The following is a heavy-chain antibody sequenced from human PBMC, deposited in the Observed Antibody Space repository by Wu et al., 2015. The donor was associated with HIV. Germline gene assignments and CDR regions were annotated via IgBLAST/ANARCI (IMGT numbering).Heavy chain of an antibody. V-gene: IGHV1-46*01. Sequence: QVQLVQSGAEVKKPGASVKVSCKASGYTFTSYYMHWVRQAPGQGLEWMGIINPSGGSTSYAQKFQGRVTMTRDTSTSTVYMELSSLRSEDTAVYYCAREGGVAGIISGWFDPWGQGTLGHRLL. CDR1: GYTFTSYY. J-gene: IGHJ5*02. D-gene: IGHD6-19*01. CDR2: INPSGGST. CDR3: AREGGVAGIISGWFDP.